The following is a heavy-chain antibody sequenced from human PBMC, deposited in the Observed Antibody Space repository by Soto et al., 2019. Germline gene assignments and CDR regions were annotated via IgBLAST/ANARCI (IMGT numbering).Heavy chain of an antibody. D-gene: IGHD3-3*01. CDR3: ARGVTIFGVVSSQFDP. Sequence: SETLSLTCAVYGGSFSGYYWSWIRQPPGKGLEWIGEINHSGSTNYNPSLKSRVTISVDTSKNQFSLKLSSVTAADTAVYYCARGVTIFGVVSSQFDPWGQGTLVTAPQ. CDR1: GGSFSGYY. CDR2: INHSGST. J-gene: IGHJ5*02. V-gene: IGHV4-34*01.